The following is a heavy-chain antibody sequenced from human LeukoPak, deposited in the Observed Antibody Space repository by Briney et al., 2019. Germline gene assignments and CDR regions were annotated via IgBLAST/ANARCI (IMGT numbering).Heavy chain of an antibody. Sequence: GGSLRLSCAASGFTFSSYGMNWVRQAPGKGLEWVSGTSGSGGTTYYADSVKGRFTISRDNSKNSLSLQVSSLRAEDTAVYYCAKTNGYYSDWGQGTLVTVSS. CDR3: AKTNGYYSD. J-gene: IGHJ4*02. CDR1: GFTFSSYG. V-gene: IGHV3-23*01. D-gene: IGHD3-22*01. CDR2: TSGSGGTT.